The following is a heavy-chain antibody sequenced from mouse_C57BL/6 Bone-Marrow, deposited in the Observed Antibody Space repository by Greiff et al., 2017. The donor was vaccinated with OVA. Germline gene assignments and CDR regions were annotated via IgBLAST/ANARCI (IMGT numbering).Heavy chain of an antibody. V-gene: IGHV2-9-1*01. Sequence: QVQRVESGPGLVAPSQSLSITCTVSGFSLTSYAISWVRQPPGKGLEWLGVIWTGGGTNYNSALKSRLSISKDNSKSQVFLKMNSLQTDDTARYYCARSDGDYPHYYAMDYWGQGTSVTVSS. J-gene: IGHJ4*01. CDR3: ARSDGDYPHYYAMDY. D-gene: IGHD2-4*01. CDR1: GFSLTSYA. CDR2: IWTGGGT.